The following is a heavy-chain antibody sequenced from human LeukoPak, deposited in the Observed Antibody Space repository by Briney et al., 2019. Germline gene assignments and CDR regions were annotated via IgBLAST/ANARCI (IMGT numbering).Heavy chain of an antibody. CDR2: ISAYNGNT. D-gene: IGHD2-2*01. CDR1: GYTFTSYS. CDR3: ARALSAAIGYYYYYMDV. V-gene: IGHV1-18*01. Sequence: ASVKVSCKASGYTFTSYSIGWVRQAPGQGLEWMGWISAYNGNTNYAQKLQGRVTMTTDTSTSTAYMELSILRSDDTAVYYCARALSAAIGYYYYYMDVWGKGTTVTISS. J-gene: IGHJ6*03.